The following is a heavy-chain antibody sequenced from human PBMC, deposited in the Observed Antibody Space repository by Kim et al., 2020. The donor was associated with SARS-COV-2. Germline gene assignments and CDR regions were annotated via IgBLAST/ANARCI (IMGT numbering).Heavy chain of an antibody. D-gene: IGHD6-13*01. CDR1: GGSISSGDYY. Sequence: SETLSLTCTVSGGSISSGDYYWSWIRQPPGKGLEWIGYIYYSGSTYYNPSLKSRVTISVDTSKNQFSLKLSSVTAADTAVYYCARDVGYSSWYSVHYYYYYMDVWGKGTTVTVSS. V-gene: IGHV4-30-4*01. CDR3: ARDVGYSSWYSVHYYYYYMDV. J-gene: IGHJ6*03. CDR2: IYYSGST.